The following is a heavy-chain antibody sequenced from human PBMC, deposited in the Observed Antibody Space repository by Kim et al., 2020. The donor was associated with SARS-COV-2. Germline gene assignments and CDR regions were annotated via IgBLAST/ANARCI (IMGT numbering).Heavy chain of an antibody. CDR3: ARDRYYYGSGSYSPGVY. V-gene: IGHV3-30*04. D-gene: IGHD3-10*01. J-gene: IGHJ4*02. Sequence: GGSLRLSCAASGFIFSNYPMHWVRQAPGKGLEWVAVISYDGSNKCYADSVKGRFTISRDSSKNTLYLQMNSLRAEDTAVYYCARDRYYYGSGSYSPGVYWGQGTLVTVSS. CDR1: GFIFSNYP. CDR2: ISYDGSNK.